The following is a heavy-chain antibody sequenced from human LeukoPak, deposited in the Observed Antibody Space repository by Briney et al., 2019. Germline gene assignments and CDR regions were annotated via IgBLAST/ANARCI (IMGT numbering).Heavy chain of an antibody. CDR3: AREEKQLGFF. V-gene: IGHV4-4*07. Sequence: SETLSLTCTVSGGSVSSYYWSWIRQPAGKGLEWIGRINTSGSTNYNPSLKSRATMSVDTSKNQFSLKLSSVTAADTAVYYCAREEKQLGFFWGQGTLVTVSS. CDR2: INTSGST. D-gene: IGHD1-1*01. J-gene: IGHJ4*02. CDR1: GGSVSSYY.